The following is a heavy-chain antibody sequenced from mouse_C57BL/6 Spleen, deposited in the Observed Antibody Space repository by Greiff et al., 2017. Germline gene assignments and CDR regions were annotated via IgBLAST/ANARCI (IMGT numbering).Heavy chain of an antibody. CDR3: ARGKTGSVDY. D-gene: IGHD4-1*01. Sequence: VQLQQPGAELVRPGSSVKLSCKASGYTFTSYWMHWVKQRPIQGLEWIGNIDPSDSETHYNQKFKDKATLTVDKSSSTAYMQLSSLTSEDSAVYYCARGKTGSVDYWGQGTSVTVSS. V-gene: IGHV1-52*01. CDR2: IDPSDSET. J-gene: IGHJ4*01. CDR1: GYTFTSYW.